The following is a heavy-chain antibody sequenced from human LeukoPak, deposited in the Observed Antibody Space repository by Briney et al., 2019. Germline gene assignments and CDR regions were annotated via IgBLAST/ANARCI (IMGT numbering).Heavy chain of an antibody. D-gene: IGHD3-9*01. CDR3: ARDLSYGMDV. CDR1: GFTFSRYW. V-gene: IGHV3-74*01. J-gene: IGHJ6*02. Sequence: PGVSLRLSCAASGFTFSRYWMHWVRQAPGKGLVWVSHINTDGSSANYADSVKGRFTISRDNAKNTLYLQMSSLRAEDTAMYYCARDLSYGMDVWGQGTTVTVSS. CDR2: INTDGSSA.